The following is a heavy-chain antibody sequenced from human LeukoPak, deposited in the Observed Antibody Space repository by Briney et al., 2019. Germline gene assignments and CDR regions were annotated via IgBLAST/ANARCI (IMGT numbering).Heavy chain of an antibody. D-gene: IGHD4-17*01. CDR3: TRTNYGDYRNWFDP. CDR2: IDWDDDK. V-gene: IGHV2-70*04. CDR1: GFSLSTSGMR. Sequence: SGPALVKPTQTLTLTCTFSGFSLSTSGMRVSWIRQPPGKALEWLARIDWDDDKFYSTSLKTRLTISKDTSKNQVVLTMTNMDPVDTATYYCTRTNYGDYRNWFDPWGQGTLVTVPS. J-gene: IGHJ5*02.